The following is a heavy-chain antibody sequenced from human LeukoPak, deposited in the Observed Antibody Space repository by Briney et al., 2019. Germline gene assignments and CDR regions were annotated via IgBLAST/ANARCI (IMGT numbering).Heavy chain of an antibody. CDR3: ARVLEAAAGTGGYFDY. D-gene: IGHD6-13*01. CDR2: IYYSGST. Sequence: PSETLSLTCTVSGGSISSYYWSWIRQPPGKGLEWIGYIYYSGSTNYNPSLKSRVTISVDTSKNQFSLKLSSVTAADTAVYYCARVLEAAAGTGGYFDYWGQGTLVTVSS. CDR1: GGSISSYY. V-gene: IGHV4-59*01. J-gene: IGHJ4*02.